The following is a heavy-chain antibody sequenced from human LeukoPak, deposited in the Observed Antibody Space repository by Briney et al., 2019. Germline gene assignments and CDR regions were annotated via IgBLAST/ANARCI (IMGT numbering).Heavy chain of an antibody. J-gene: IGHJ5*02. CDR3: AKAPDIVVVPAAFNWFDP. CDR2: IAYDGSYK. V-gene: IGHV3-30*04. D-gene: IGHD2-2*01. Sequence: GGSLRLSCAASGFTSSIYPMHWVRQAPGKGLEWVAVIAYDGSYKYYADSVKGRFTISRDNSKNTLYLQMNSLRAEDTAVYYCAKAPDIVVVPAAFNWFDPWGQGTLVTVSS. CDR1: GFTSSIYP.